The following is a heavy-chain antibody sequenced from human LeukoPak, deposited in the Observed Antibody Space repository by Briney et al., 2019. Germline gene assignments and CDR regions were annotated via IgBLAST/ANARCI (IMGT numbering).Heavy chain of an antibody. J-gene: IGHJ6*03. CDR1: ERMVRNSY. Sequence: GGSLRLSCEVPERMVRNSYMSWVRQSPGRGREGGSVIYSGGSTDYADSVKGRFTTSRDTSKNTLYLQMNDVRAEDTGIYYCVRDLRDRRGYSNYYMDVWGKGTTVTVSS. CDR2: IYSGGST. V-gene: IGHV3-53*01. D-gene: IGHD3-10*01. CDR3: VRDLRDRRGYSNYYMDV.